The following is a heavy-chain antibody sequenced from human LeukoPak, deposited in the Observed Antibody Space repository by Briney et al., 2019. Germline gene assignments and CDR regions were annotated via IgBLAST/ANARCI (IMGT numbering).Heavy chain of an antibody. V-gene: IGHV1-46*01. J-gene: IGHJ5*02. CDR1: GYTFTSYY. CDR2: INPSGGST. Sequence: ASVKVSCKASGYTFTSYYMHWVRQAPGQGLEWMGIINPSGGSTSYAQKFQGRVTMTRDTSTSTVYMELSSLRSEDTAVYYCARILLGATTGNLFDPWGQGTLVTVSS. D-gene: IGHD1-26*01. CDR3: ARILLGATTGNLFDP.